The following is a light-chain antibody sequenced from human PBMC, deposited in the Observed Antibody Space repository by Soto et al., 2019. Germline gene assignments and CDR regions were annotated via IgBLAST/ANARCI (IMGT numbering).Light chain of an antibody. CDR3: QQRSNSPFT. CDR2: DAS. CDR1: QRIGNH. Sequence: EIVLTQSPATLSLSPGGRATLSCRASQRIGNHLVWYQQKPGQAPRLLIYDASKRAPGIPARFGGSGSGTDFSLTISSLEAEDFAVYYCQQRSNSPFTFGPGTKVDIK. V-gene: IGKV3-11*01. J-gene: IGKJ3*01.